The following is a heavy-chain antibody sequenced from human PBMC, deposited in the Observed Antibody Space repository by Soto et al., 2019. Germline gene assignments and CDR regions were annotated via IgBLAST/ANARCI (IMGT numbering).Heavy chain of an antibody. J-gene: IGHJ6*02. CDR3: ARLYYDYV. Sequence: VGSLRLSCRASGSDFSTYSMNWVRQAPGQGLEWIAYVSLDSDSIQYADSVKGRFTISRDDAENSLYPQMDSLRDEDTATYYCARLYYDYVWGQGTTVTVSS. CDR2: VSLDSDSI. V-gene: IGHV3-48*02. D-gene: IGHD3-3*01. CDR1: GSDFSTYS.